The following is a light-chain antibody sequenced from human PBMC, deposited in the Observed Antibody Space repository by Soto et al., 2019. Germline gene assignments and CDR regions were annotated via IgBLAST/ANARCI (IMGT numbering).Light chain of an antibody. V-gene: IGKV3-20*01. CDR1: QSVSSSY. Sequence: EIVLTQSPGTLSLSPGEIATLSCRASQSVSSSYLAWYQQKPGQAPRLLIYGASSRATGIPDRFSGSGSGTDFTLTISRLETEDFAVYYCQQYGSSPLYTFGQGTKLEIK. CDR3: QQYGSSPLYT. CDR2: GAS. J-gene: IGKJ2*01.